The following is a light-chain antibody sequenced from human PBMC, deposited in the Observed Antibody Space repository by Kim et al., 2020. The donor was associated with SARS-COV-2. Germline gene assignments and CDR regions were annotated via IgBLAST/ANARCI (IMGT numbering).Light chain of an antibody. V-gene: IGKV1-27*01. J-gene: IGKJ5*01. CDR1: QGISNY. CDR3: QKYNSAPLT. Sequence: ASVEDRVTITCRASQGISNYLAWYQQKPGKVPKLLIYAASTLQSGVPSRFSGSGSGTDFTLTISSLQPEDVATYYCQKYNSAPLTFGQGTRLEIK. CDR2: AAS.